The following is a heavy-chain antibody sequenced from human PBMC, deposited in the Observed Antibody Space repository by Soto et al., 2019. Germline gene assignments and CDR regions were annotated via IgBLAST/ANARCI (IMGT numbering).Heavy chain of an antibody. Sequence: PETLCLTCTVSGGSISSYYWSWIRQPPGKGLEWIGYIYYSGSTNYNPSLKSRVTISVDTSKNQFSLKLSSVTAADTAVYYCARQVTSGTSLYYFDYWGQGTLVTVS. CDR3: ARQVTSGTSLYYFDY. CDR2: IYYSGST. CDR1: GGSISSYY. J-gene: IGHJ4*02. V-gene: IGHV4-59*01. D-gene: IGHD1-7*01.